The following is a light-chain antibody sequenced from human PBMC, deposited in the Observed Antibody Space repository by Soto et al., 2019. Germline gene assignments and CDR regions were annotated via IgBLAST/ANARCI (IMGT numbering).Light chain of an antibody. CDR3: QQANSFPRT. Sequence: DIQMTQSPSSLSASVGDRVTITCWASQTISGYLNWYQQKPGKAPKLLIYAASSLQSGVPSRFSGSGSGTDFTLTISSLQPEDFATYYCQQANSFPRTFGQGTKLEIK. CDR2: AAS. V-gene: IGKV1-39*01. CDR1: QTISGY. J-gene: IGKJ2*01.